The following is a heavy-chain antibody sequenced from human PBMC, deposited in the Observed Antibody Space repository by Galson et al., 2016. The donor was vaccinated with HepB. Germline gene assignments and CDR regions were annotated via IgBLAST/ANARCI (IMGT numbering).Heavy chain of an antibody. CDR1: GFTFSSYA. V-gene: IGHV3-30*18. CDR3: AKEPAPVGSYGVYYYYGMDV. Sequence: LRLSCAASGFTFSSYAMYWVRQAPGKGLEWVAVISYAGSNRYYADSVKGRFTISRDNSKNTLFLQMNSLRAEDTAVYYCAKEPAPVGSYGVYYYYGMDVWGQGTTVTVSS. CDR2: ISYAGSNR. J-gene: IGHJ6*02. D-gene: IGHD1-26*01.